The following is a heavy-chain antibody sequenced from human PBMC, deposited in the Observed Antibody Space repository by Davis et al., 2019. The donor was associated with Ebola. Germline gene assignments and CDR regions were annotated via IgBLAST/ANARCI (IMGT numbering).Heavy chain of an antibody. J-gene: IGHJ4*02. CDR1: GFTFSRYA. Sequence: GGSLRLSCAVPGFTFSRYAMNWVRQAPGKGLEWVSAISGSGGSTYYADSVKGRFTISRDNSKNTLYLQMNSLRGEDTAVHYCARGREEIAVAGTDYWGQGTLVTVSS. D-gene: IGHD6-19*01. CDR3: ARGREEIAVAGTDY. V-gene: IGHV3-23*01. CDR2: ISGSGGST.